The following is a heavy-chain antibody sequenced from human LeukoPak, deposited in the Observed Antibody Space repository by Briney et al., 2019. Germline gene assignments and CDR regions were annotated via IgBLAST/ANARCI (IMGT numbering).Heavy chain of an antibody. Sequence: GGSLRLSCAASGFTFKDYYFSWVRQAPGKGLEWVSFINVKSAAMYYADSVKGRFTISRDNAKNSIYLEMNTPRAEDTAVYYCARGIQLWYTDYWGQGTLVTVSS. CDR2: INVKSAAM. CDR1: GFTFKDYY. D-gene: IGHD5-18*01. CDR3: ARGIQLWYTDY. J-gene: IGHJ4*02. V-gene: IGHV3-11*04.